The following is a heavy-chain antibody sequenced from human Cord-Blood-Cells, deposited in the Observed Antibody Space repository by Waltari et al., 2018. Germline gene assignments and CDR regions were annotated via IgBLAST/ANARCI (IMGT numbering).Heavy chain of an antibody. CDR1: GGTFSSYA. V-gene: IGHV1-69*09. J-gene: IGHJ5*02. CDR3: ARDLRYSSSANWFDP. Sequence: QVQLVQSGAEVKKPGSSVKVSCKASGGTFSSYAISWVRQAPGQGLEWMGRIIPILGIANYAQKFQGRVTITADKSTSTAYIELSSLRSEDTAVYYCARDLRYSSSANWFDPWGQGTLVTVSS. D-gene: IGHD6-6*01. CDR2: IIPILGIA.